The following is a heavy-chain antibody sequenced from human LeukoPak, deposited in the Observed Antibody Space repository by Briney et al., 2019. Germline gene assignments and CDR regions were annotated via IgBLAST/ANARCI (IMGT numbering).Heavy chain of an antibody. CDR3: ARDSSDIRSLIAH. V-gene: IGHV1-58*01. CDR1: GFTFTSSA. J-gene: IGHJ1*01. D-gene: IGHD2-15*01. Sequence: GTSVKVSCKASGFTFTSSAVQWVRQARGQRLEWIGWIVVGSGNTNYAQKFQERVTITRDMSTSTAYMELSSLRSEDTAVYYCARDSSDIRSLIAHWGQGTLVTVSS. CDR2: IVVGSGNT.